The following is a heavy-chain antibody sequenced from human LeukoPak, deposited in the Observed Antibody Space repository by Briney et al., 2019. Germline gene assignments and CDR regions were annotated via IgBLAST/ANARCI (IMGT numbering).Heavy chain of an antibody. CDR2: MNPNSGNT. V-gene: IGHV1-8*01. D-gene: IGHD6-19*01. CDR3: ARAGESSSWGPYSSGWYWFDP. J-gene: IGHJ5*02. Sequence: ASVTVSCKASGYTFTSYDINWVRQATGQGLEGMGWMNPNSGNTGYAQKFQGRVTMTRNTSISTAYMELSSLRSEDTAVYYCARAGESSSWGPYSSGWYWFDPWGQGTLVTVSS. CDR1: GYTFTSYD.